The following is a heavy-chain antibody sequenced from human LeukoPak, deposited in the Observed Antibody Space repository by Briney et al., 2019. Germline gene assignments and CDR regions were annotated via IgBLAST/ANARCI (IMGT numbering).Heavy chain of an antibody. CDR1: GFTFSTYW. J-gene: IGHJ6*02. CDR2: INSDGSST. CDR3: GRDKKYGLDV. V-gene: IGHV3-74*01. Sequence: PGGSLRLSCAASGFTFSTYWMHWVRQAPGKGLVRVSRINSDGSSTTYADSVKGRFTISRDNAKNTVYLQMNSLRAEDTAVYYCGRDKKYGLDVWGQGTTVTVSS.